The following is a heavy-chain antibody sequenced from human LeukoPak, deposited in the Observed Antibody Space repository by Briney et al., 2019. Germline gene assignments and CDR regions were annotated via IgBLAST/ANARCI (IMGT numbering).Heavy chain of an antibody. Sequence: ASVKVSCKASGYTFTSYGISWVRQAPGQGLEWMGWISAYNGNTNYAQKLQGRVTMTTDTPTSTAYMELRSLRSDDTAVYYCASEVAGRPNWFDPWGQGTLVTVSS. V-gene: IGHV1-18*01. CDR3: ASEVAGRPNWFDP. J-gene: IGHJ5*02. CDR2: ISAYNGNT. D-gene: IGHD6-19*01. CDR1: GYTFTSYG.